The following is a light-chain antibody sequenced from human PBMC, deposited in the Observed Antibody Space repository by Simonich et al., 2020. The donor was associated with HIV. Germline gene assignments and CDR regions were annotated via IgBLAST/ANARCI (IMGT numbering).Light chain of an antibody. J-gene: IGLJ3*02. CDR3: SSYTSSSTWV. Sequence: QSALTQPASVSGSPGQSITISCTGTSSDVGGYNYVSWYQQHPANVPKLIIYDVNERPSGVSNRFSGSKSGNTASRTISGLQAEDEADYYCSSYTSSSTWVFGGGTKLTVL. CDR2: DVN. V-gene: IGLV2-14*03. CDR1: SSDVGGYNY.